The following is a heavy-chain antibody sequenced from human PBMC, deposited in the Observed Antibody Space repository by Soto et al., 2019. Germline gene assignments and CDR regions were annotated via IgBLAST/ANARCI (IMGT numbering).Heavy chain of an antibody. CDR1: GFAFSAYY. V-gene: IGHV3-11*01. CDR2: ISESGTTI. Sequence: QVHLMESGGGLVKPGGSLRLSCAASGFAFSAYYMSWIRQAPGKGLEWLSYISESGTTIYYADSVKGRFTISRDNAKNSLYLQMNSLIVEDTAVYYWTRSDYDTSGYTDYWGQGTLVTVSS. CDR3: TRSDYDTSGYTDY. J-gene: IGHJ4*02. D-gene: IGHD3-22*01.